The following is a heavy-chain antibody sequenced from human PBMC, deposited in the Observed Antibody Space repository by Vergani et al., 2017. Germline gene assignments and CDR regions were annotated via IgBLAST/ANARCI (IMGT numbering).Heavy chain of an antibody. D-gene: IGHD6-19*01. Sequence: QVQLQESGPGLVKPSETLSLTCTVSGGSISSYYWSWIRQPPGKGLEWIGYIYYSGSTNYTPSLKSRVTISVDTSKNQFSLKLSSVTAADTAVYYFARGSSGWSSFDYWGQGSLVTVSS. CDR1: GGSISSYY. CDR2: IYYSGST. CDR3: ARGSSGWSSFDY. J-gene: IGHJ4*02. V-gene: IGHV4-59*01.